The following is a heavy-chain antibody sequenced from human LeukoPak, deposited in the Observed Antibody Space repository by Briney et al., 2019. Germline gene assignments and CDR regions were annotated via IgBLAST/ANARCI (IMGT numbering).Heavy chain of an antibody. V-gene: IGHV3-23*01. D-gene: IGHD1-14*01. CDR2: ISVSGVSGVNT. CDR1: GFTFSNYP. J-gene: IGHJ3*02. CDR3: ANLKPPAPDGLDI. Sequence: GGSLRLSCAASGFTFSNYPMNWVRQAPGKGLEWISTISVSGVSGVNTHYTDSVKGRFTISRDNAKNSLWLQMDSLRAEDTAVYYCANLKPPAPDGLDIWGQGTLITVSS.